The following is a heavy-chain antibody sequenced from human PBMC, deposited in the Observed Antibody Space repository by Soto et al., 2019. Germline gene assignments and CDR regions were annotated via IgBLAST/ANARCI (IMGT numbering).Heavy chain of an antibody. J-gene: IGHJ4*02. CDR3: ARLPYSYFCSGGVCYQTDY. Sequence: SETLSLTCTVSGGSISSVSYFLAWIRQPPGKGLEWIGNVFYTGTTYYNPSLKSRVSISVDTSKNQFSLDLSSVTAADTAIYYCARLPYSYFCSGGVCYQTDYWGQGTLVTVSS. D-gene: IGHD2-15*01. CDR1: GGSISSVSYF. V-gene: IGHV4-39*01. CDR2: VFYTGTT.